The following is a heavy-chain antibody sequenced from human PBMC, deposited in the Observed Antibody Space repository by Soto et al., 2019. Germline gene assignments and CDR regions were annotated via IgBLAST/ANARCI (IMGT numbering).Heavy chain of an antibody. CDR3: ARDMGRAEAPLYYFDY. V-gene: IGHV3-33*01. J-gene: IGHJ4*02. CDR1: GFTFSSYG. CDR2: IWYDGSNK. Sequence: QVQLVESGGGVVQPGRSLRLSCAASGFTFSSYGMHWVRQAPGKGLEWVAVIWYDGSNKYYADSVKGRFTISRDNSKNTLYLQMNSLRAEDTAVYYCARDMGRAEAPLYYFDYWGQGTLVTVSS. D-gene: IGHD6-13*01.